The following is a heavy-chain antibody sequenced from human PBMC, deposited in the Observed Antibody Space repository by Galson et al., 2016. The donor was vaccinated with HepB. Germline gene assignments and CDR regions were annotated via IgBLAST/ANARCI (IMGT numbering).Heavy chain of an antibody. CDR1: GFTFSRSG. Sequence: LRLSCAASGFTFSRSGMHWVRQAPGKGLERVAAIWYDGSNKYYPDSVKGRFTVSRDNSRNTVHLQMNSLRVEDTAVYYCARDCSGGACYYFDYWGQGSLVTVSS. CDR2: IWYDGSNK. CDR3: ARDCSGGACYYFDY. J-gene: IGHJ4*02. V-gene: IGHV3-33*01. D-gene: IGHD2-15*01.